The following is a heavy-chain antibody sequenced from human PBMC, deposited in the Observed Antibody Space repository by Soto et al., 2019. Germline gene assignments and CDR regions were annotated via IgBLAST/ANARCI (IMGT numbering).Heavy chain of an antibody. Sequence: QVQLVQSGAEVKKPGASVKVSCKASGYTFTGYYMHWVRQAPGQGLEWMGWINPNSGGTNYAQKVQGLVTMTREPSISTAYMELSRLGSDDTAVYYCARFQLPHEGDGMDVWGQGTTVTVSS. CDR2: INPNSGGT. CDR3: ARFQLPHEGDGMDV. CDR1: GYTFTGYY. D-gene: IGHD2-2*01. V-gene: IGHV1-2*04. J-gene: IGHJ6*02.